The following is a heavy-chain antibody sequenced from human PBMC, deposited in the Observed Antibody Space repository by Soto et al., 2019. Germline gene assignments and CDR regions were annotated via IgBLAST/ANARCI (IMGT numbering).Heavy chain of an antibody. Sequence: QVQLVQSGAEVKKPGASVKVSCKASGYTFTIYGISWVRQAPGQGLEWMGWISAYNGNTKYAQKLQGRVTMTTVTSTSTADMELRSLRSDDTVVYYCAREPNYFDYWGQGTLVTVSS. J-gene: IGHJ4*02. CDR3: AREPNYFDY. V-gene: IGHV1-18*01. CDR2: ISAYNGNT. CDR1: GYTFTIYG.